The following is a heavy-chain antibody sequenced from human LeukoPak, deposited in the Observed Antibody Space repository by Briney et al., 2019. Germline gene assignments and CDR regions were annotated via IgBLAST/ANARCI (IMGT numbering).Heavy chain of an antibody. Sequence: GESLQISCQASGSAFSTYWIAGVRHMPGKGLEWMGIINPDDSDTRYSPSFQGQVTMSADKSINTAYLQWSGLKASDNAIYYCARQWLFDYWGQGTLVTVSS. CDR3: ARQWLFDY. CDR1: GSAFSTYW. V-gene: IGHV5-51*01. D-gene: IGHD6-19*01. J-gene: IGHJ4*02. CDR2: INPDDSDT.